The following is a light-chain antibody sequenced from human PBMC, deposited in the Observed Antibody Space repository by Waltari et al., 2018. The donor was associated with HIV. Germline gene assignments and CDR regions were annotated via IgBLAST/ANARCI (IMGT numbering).Light chain of an antibody. V-gene: IGLV1-51*02. Sequence: QSVLTQPPSVSAAPGQKVTISCSGSNSKIGNNYVSWYQQLPGTVPKVLIYENNRRPSGIPDRFSASKSGTSATLGIAGLQPGDEADYYCATWDTTLGGVFGGGTRLTVL. CDR2: ENN. J-gene: IGLJ3*02. CDR3: ATWDTTLGGV. CDR1: NSKIGNNY.